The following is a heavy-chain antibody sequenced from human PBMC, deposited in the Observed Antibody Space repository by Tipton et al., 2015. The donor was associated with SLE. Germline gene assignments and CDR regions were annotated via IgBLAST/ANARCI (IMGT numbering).Heavy chain of an antibody. CDR3: ARPAVAGIGGPFDY. J-gene: IGHJ4*02. D-gene: IGHD6-19*01. CDR2: INHSGST. CDR1: GGSFSGYY. Sequence: TLSLTCAVYGGSFSGYYWSWIRQPPGKGLEWIGEINHSGSTNYNPSLKSRGTISVDTSKNQFSLKLSSVTAADTAVYYCARPAVAGIGGPFDYWGQGTLVTVSS. V-gene: IGHV4-34*01.